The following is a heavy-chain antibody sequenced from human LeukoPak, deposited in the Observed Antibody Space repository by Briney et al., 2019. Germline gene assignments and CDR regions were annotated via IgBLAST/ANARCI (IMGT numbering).Heavy chain of an antibody. Sequence: GGSLRLSCAASGFTFSSYSMNWVRQAPGKGLEWLSYISYSGRTIYYVDSVKGRFTVSRDNGENSLYLQMDNLTNEDTAAYYCARDRSSNWYFDYWGQGTLVTVSS. CDR2: ISYSGRTI. CDR3: ARDRSSNWYFDY. D-gene: IGHD6-13*01. V-gene: IGHV3-48*02. CDR1: GFTFSSYS. J-gene: IGHJ4*02.